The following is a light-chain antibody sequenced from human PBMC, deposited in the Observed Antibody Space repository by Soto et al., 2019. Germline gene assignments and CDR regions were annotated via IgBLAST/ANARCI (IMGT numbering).Light chain of an antibody. Sequence: EIQLTHTQSSLSASVGDRFNITCLASQIMSSYLNWYQQKPWKAPKLLIYAASSLQSGVPSSFSGSGSGTDFTLTISILQPEDFATYCCQQSFSIPITFGQGTRLEIK. J-gene: IGKJ5*01. CDR1: QIMSSY. V-gene: IGKV1-39*01. CDR3: QQSFSIPIT. CDR2: AAS.